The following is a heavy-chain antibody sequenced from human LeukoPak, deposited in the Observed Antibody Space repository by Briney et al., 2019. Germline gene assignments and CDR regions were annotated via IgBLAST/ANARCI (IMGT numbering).Heavy chain of an antibody. Sequence: GGSLRLSCAASGFTFSSYWMSWVRQAPGKGLEWVANIKQDGREKYYVDSVKGRFTISRDNAKNSLYLQLNSLRAEDTAVYYCAKDRKWLVQDAFDIWGQGTMVTVSS. D-gene: IGHD6-19*01. CDR2: IKQDGREK. J-gene: IGHJ3*02. V-gene: IGHV3-7*03. CDR3: AKDRKWLVQDAFDI. CDR1: GFTFSSYW.